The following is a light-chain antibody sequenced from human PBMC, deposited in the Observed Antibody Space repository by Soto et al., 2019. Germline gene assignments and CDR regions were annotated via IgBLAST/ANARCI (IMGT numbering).Light chain of an antibody. V-gene: IGKV1-39*01. J-gene: IGKJ2*01. CDR3: QQSYSTPYT. CDR2: AAS. Sequence: EIQMTQSPSSLSASVGDRVTITCRASPSISSYLNWYQQKPGKDTKLLIYAASSLQSGVPSRFSGSGSGTDFTLTISSLQPEDFATYYCQQSYSTPYTFGQGTKLEIK. CDR1: PSISSY.